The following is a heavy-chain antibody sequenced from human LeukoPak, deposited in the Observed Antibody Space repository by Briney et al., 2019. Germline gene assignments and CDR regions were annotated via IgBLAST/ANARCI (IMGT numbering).Heavy chain of an antibody. J-gene: IGHJ6*03. Sequence: ASVKVSCKASGGTFSSYAISWVRQAPGQGLEWMGGIIPIFGTANYAQKFQGRVTITADESTSTAYMELSSLRSEDTAVYYCARDPWDSSSSAYYYYMDVWGKGTTVTVSS. CDR3: ARDPWDSSSSAYYYYMDV. D-gene: IGHD6-6*01. V-gene: IGHV1-69*13. CDR2: IIPIFGTA. CDR1: GGTFSSYA.